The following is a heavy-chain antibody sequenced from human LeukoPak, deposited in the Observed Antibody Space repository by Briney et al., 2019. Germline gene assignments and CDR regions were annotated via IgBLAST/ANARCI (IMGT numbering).Heavy chain of an antibody. J-gene: IGHJ4*02. CDR3: ARAYDSGSYPYYFDY. CDR1: EFTFSSYG. V-gene: IGHV3-23*01. CDR2: ISGRGDST. D-gene: IGHD1-26*01. Sequence: GGSLRLSCEASEFTFSSYGMSWVRQAPGKGLEWVSSISGRGDSTQYADSVQGRFAISRDNSKNTLYLQMNSLRAEDTAVYFCARAYDSGSYPYYFDYWGQGTLVTVSS.